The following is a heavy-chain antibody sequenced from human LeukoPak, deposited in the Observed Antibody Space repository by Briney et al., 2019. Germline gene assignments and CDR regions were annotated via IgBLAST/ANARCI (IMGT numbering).Heavy chain of an antibody. CDR1: GFTFSDYY. J-gene: IGHJ5*02. CDR2: ISSSGSTI. CDR3: ARVEYIYGYGS. D-gene: IGHD5-18*01. Sequence: GGSLRLSCAASGFTFSDYYMSWLRQAPGKGLEWVSYISSSGSTIFYADSVKGRFTISRDNGKNSLSLQMNSLRAEDTAVYYCARVEYIYGYGSWGQGTLVTVSS. V-gene: IGHV3-11*01.